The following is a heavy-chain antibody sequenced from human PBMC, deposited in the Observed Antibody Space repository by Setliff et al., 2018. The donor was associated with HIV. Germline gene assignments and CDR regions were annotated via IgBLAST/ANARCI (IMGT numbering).Heavy chain of an antibody. V-gene: IGHV1-18*01. D-gene: IGHD3-22*01. CDR2: ISAYNGNT. J-gene: IGHJ6*02. Sequence: GASVKVSCKASGYTFTSYGISWVRQAPGQGLEWMGWISAYNGNTNYAQKLQGRVTMTTDTSTSTAYMEPRSLRSDGTAVYYCASGSEHYYDSSGYLFLSNYYYGMDVWGQGTTVTVSS. CDR3: ASGSEHYYDSSGYLFLSNYYYGMDV. CDR1: GYTFTSYG.